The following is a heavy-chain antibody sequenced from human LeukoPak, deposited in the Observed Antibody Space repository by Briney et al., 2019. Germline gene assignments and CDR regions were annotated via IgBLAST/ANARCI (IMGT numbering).Heavy chain of an antibody. J-gene: IGHJ4*02. Sequence: SETLSLTCTVSGGSISSSSYYWGWIRQPPGKGLEWIGSIYYSGSTYYNPSLKSRVTISVDTSKNQFSLKLSSVTAADTAVYYCARRVTVGATYYFDYWGQGTLVTVSS. CDR1: GGSISSSSYY. D-gene: IGHD1-26*01. V-gene: IGHV4-39*01. CDR3: ARRVTVGATYYFDY. CDR2: IYYSGST.